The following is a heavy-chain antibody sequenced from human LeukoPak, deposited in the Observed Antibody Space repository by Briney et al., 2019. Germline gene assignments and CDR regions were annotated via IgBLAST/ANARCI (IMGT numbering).Heavy chain of an antibody. Sequence: PSETLSLTCAVSGGSISSGGYSWSWIRQHPGKGLEWIGYIYYSGSTYYNPSLKSRVTISVDTSKNQFSLKLSSVTAADTAVYYCARDVEVVRGAAYYYYGMDVWGQGTTVTVSS. CDR1: GGSISSGGYS. V-gene: IGHV4-31*11. J-gene: IGHJ6*02. CDR2: IYYSGST. D-gene: IGHD3-10*01. CDR3: ARDVEVVRGAAYYYYGMDV.